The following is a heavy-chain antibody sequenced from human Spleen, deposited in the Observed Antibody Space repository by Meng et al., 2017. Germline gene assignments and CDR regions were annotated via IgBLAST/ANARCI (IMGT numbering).Heavy chain of an antibody. J-gene: IGHJ4*02. CDR1: GYSLIGYH. D-gene: IGHD2-2*01. Sequence: QGEVVESGAEVEKPGATLTLSCNVSGYSLIGYHVHWGWHAPRQGHGWEWRRYPKCGSTDYAQPSQESVTMTRDTTISTAYMELRRLRYDDTAVYYCAIGVVGTFDTQKRDYWGQGTLVTVSS. CDR2: RYPKCGST. V-gene: IGHV1-2*06. CDR3: AIGVVGTFDTQKRDY.